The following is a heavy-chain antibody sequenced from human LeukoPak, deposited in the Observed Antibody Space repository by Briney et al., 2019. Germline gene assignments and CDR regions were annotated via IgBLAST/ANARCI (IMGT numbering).Heavy chain of an antibody. Sequence: GGSLRLSCAASGFTVSSNYMSWVRQAPAKGLEWVSVIYSGGSTYYADSVKGRFTISRDNSKNTLYLQMNSLRAEDTAVYYCARSSFPTFPLFDYWGQGTLVTVSS. CDR1: GFTVSSNY. D-gene: IGHD2/OR15-2a*01. CDR2: IYSGGST. CDR3: ARSSFPTFPLFDY. J-gene: IGHJ4*02. V-gene: IGHV3-66*02.